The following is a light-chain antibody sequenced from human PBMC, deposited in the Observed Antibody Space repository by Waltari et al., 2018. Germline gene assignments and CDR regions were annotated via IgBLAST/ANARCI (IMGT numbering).Light chain of an antibody. V-gene: IGLV2-14*01. CDR1: SSYIGNYNY. CDR3: SSYTNRATLRV. Sequence: QSALAQPASVSGSPGQSIAISCPGTSSYIGNYNYVSWYQQHPGKAPKLILYEVSDRPSGVSRRFSGSKSGNKATLTISGLQADDEADYYCSSYTNRATLRVFGTGTKVTVL. J-gene: IGLJ1*01. CDR2: EVS.